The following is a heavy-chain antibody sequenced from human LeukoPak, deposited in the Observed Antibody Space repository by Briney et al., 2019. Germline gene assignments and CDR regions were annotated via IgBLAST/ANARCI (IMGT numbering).Heavy chain of an antibody. CDR3: ARVQGESRDY. D-gene: IGHD3-16*01. CDR1: GFTFRSYT. CDR2: IGGSSNFV. J-gene: IGHJ4*02. Sequence: GGSLRLSCAAYGFTFRSYTMNWVRQAPGKGLEWVSSIGGSSNFVFYADSVKGRFTISRDNAKNSLYLQMSSLRVEDTAIYYCARVQGESRDYWGQGTLVTVSS. V-gene: IGHV3-21*06.